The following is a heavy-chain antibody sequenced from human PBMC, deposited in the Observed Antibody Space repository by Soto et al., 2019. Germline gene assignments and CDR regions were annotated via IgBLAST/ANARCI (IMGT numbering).Heavy chain of an antibody. D-gene: IGHD2-2*01. Sequence: ASVKVSCKAFGYTFTTYGINWVRQAPGQGLEWMGWVSPYNGDTTYAQKFQGRGTMTTDTSTRTAYLELRSLRSEDTAVYYCAREVGNMDVWGQGTTVTVSS. CDR3: AREVGNMDV. CDR1: GYTFTTYG. CDR2: VSPYNGDT. J-gene: IGHJ6*02. V-gene: IGHV1-18*04.